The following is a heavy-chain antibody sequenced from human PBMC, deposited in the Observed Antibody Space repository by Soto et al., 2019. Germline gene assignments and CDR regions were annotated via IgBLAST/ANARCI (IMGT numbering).Heavy chain of an antibody. CDR2: IYYSGST. CDR1: GGSISSGGYY. V-gene: IGHV4-31*03. CDR3: ARDGRYGMDV. Sequence: SETLSLTCTVSGGSISSGGYYWSWIRQHPGKGLEWIGYIYYSGSTYYNPSLKSRVTISVDTSKNQFSLKLSSVTAADTDVYYCARDGRYGMDVWGQGTTVTVSS. J-gene: IGHJ6*02.